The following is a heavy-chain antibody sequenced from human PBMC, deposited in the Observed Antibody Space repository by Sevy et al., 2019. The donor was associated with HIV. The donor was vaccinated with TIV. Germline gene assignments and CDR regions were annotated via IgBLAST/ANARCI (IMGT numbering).Heavy chain of an antibody. D-gene: IGHD3-3*01. CDR2: MNPNSGNT. CDR3: ARAVHYDFCSGYYGLPYYYYGMDV. V-gene: IGHV1-8*01. CDR1: GYTFTSYD. J-gene: IGHJ6*02. Sequence: ASVKVSCKASGYTFTSYDINWVRQATGQGLEWMGWMNPNSGNTGYAQKFQGRVTMTRNTSISTAYMELSSLRTEDTAVYYCARAVHYDFCSGYYGLPYYYYGMDVWGQGTTVTVSS.